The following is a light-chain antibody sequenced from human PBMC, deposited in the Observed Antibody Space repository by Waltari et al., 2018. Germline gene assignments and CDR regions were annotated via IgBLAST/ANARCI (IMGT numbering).Light chain of an antibody. CDR3: QNHERLPAV. J-gene: IGKJ1*01. CDR2: QSS. V-gene: IGKV3-20*01. Sequence: EIMLTQSPDTMSLSPGERATLSCRARQSISRYLVWYQQKPGQAPRLLIYQSSIRATGIPDRFSGSGYGTDFSLTISKLEPEDFAVYYCQNHERLPAVFGQGTKVEIK. CDR1: QSISRY.